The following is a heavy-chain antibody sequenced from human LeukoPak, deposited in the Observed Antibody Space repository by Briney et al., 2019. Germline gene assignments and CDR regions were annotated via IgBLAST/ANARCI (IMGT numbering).Heavy chain of an antibody. Sequence: SETLSLTCTVSGGFIRSSSYYWGGIRQPPGKGLEWIASIYYSGSTYYNPSLKSRVTISVDTSKNQFSLRLSSVTAADTAVYYCASNWGGDEYYFDYWGQGSLVTVSS. CDR2: IYYSGST. D-gene: IGHD7-27*01. CDR3: ASNWGGDEYYFDY. V-gene: IGHV4-39*01. J-gene: IGHJ4*02. CDR1: GGFIRSSSYY.